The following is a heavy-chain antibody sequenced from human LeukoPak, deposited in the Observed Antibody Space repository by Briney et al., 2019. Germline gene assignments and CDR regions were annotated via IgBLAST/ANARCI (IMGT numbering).Heavy chain of an antibody. CDR1: GGSISSSSYY. CDR2: ISYSGST. CDR3: ARRKTGTMEDY. V-gene: IGHV4-39*01. Sequence: SETLSLTCTVSGGSISSSSYYWVWIRQPPGKGLEWIGTISYSGSTYYNPSLRSRVTISVDTSKNQFSLKLSSVTAADTAVYYCARRKTGTMEDYWGQGTLVTVSS. D-gene: IGHD1-7*01. J-gene: IGHJ4*02.